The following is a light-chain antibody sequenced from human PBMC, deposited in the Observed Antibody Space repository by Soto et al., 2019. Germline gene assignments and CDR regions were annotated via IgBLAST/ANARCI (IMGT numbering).Light chain of an antibody. Sequence: EIVMTQSPATLSVSPGERVTLSCRARQSVSSNLAWYQQKPGQAPRLLIYGASTRATGIPARFSGSGSGTEFTLTISSLQSEDFAVDYCQQYNNWPLTFGGGTKVEIK. J-gene: IGKJ4*01. CDR2: GAS. CDR3: QQYNNWPLT. CDR1: QSVSSN. V-gene: IGKV3-15*01.